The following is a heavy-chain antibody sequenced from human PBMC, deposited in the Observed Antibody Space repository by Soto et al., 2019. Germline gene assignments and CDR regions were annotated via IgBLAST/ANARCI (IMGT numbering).Heavy chain of an antibody. Sequence: GESLKISCQASGYSFTAYWITWMRQMPGKSLEWMATIDPSDSYVDYSPSFRGHITFSVDRSITTVYLQWNSLKASDSAMYFCTRRASSSFYHFDFWGQGALVTVSS. CDR3: TRRASSSFYHFDF. CDR2: IDPSDSYV. D-gene: IGHD2-2*01. J-gene: IGHJ4*02. CDR1: GYSFTAYW. V-gene: IGHV5-10-1*01.